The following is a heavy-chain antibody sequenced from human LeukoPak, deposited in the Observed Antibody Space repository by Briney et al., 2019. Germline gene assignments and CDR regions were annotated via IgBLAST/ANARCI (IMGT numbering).Heavy chain of an antibody. V-gene: IGHV3-21*01. CDR3: ARDSRLSGFDIVGATKNDY. J-gene: IGHJ4*02. CDR1: GFTFSSYS. CDR2: ISSSSSYI. D-gene: IGHD1-26*01. Sequence: GGSLRLSCAASGFTFSSYSMNWVRQAPGKGLEWVSSISSSSSYIYYADSVKGRFTISRDNAKNSLYLQMNSLRAEDTAVYYCARDSRLSGFDIVGATKNDYWGQGTLVTVSS.